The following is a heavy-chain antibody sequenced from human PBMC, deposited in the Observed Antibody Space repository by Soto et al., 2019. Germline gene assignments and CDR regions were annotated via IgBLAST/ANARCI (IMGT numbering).Heavy chain of an antibody. Sequence: EVQLVESGGGLVKPGGSLRLSCAASGLTFSSYSMTWVRQAPGKGLEWVSCISSSSSYIHYADSVKGRLTISRDNAKNSLYLQMNSLRAEDTAVYYCARDRAVANRPYGMDVWGQGTTVTVSS. J-gene: IGHJ6*02. CDR1: GLTFSSYS. V-gene: IGHV3-21*01. CDR3: ARDRAVANRPYGMDV. CDR2: ISSSSSYI. D-gene: IGHD6-19*01.